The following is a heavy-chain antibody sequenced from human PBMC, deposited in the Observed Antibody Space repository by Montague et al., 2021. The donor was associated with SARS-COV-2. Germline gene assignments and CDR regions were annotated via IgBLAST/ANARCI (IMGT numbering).Heavy chain of an antibody. CDR2: IHHSGGT. CDR1: GDSIDSGDW. J-gene: IGHJ4*02. CDR3: ARVPLVGPTAGTSDY. D-gene: IGHD1-1*01. V-gene: IGHV4-4*02. Sequence: SETLSLTCTVSGDSIDSGDWWSWVRQAPGRGLEFIGEIHHSGGTNYNPSLRSRVTMSVDKPKNQFSLSLSSVTAADTAVYYCARVPLVGPTAGTSDYWGLGTLVAVSS.